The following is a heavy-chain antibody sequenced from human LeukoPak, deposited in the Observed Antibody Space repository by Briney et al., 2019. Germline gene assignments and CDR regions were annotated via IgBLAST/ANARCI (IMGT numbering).Heavy chain of an antibody. CDR3: ARESSGWYLDY. CDR1: GCPISGYY. Sequence: SETLSLTCTVSGCPISGYYWTWIRQPPGKGLEWIGYISYSGSTNYNPSLKSRVIISVDTSTNQFSLKLSSVTAADTAVYYCARESSGWYLDYWGQGTLVTVSS. CDR2: ISYSGST. D-gene: IGHD6-19*01. J-gene: IGHJ4*02. V-gene: IGHV4-59*01.